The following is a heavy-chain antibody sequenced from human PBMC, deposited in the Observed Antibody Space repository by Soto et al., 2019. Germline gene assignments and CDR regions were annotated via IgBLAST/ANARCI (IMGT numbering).Heavy chain of an antibody. V-gene: IGHV4-31*11. CDR1: GGSISSGGYY. D-gene: IGHD6-13*01. CDR2: IYYSGST. J-gene: IGHJ4*02. CDR3: ARSRVEAAAGAGVDYFDY. Sequence: TLSLTCAVSGGSISSGGYYWSWIRQHPGKGLEWIGYIYYSGSTYYNPSLKSRVTISVDTSKNQFSLKLSSVTAADTAVYYCARSRVEAAAGAGVDYFDYWGQGALVTVYS.